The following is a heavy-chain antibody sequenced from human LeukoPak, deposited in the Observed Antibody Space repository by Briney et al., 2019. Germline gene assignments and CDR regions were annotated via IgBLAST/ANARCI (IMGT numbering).Heavy chain of an antibody. CDR3: ARPCSSTSCQFYDAFDI. D-gene: IGHD2-2*01. V-gene: IGHV1-2*06. Sequence: ASVKVSCKASGYTFTGHYIHWVRQAPGQGLEWMGRINPNSAGTNYAQKFQGRVTMTRDTSISTAYMDLSRLTSDDTAVYYCARPCSSTSCQFYDAFDIWGQGTMVTVSS. CDR1: GYTFTGHY. J-gene: IGHJ3*02. CDR2: INPNSAGT.